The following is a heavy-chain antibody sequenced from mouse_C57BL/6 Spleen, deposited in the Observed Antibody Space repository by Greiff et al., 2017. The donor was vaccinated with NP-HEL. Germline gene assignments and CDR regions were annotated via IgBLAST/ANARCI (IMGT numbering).Heavy chain of an antibody. CDR2: IHPNSGST. D-gene: IGHD1-1*01. CDR1: GYTFTSYW. V-gene: IGHV1-64*01. J-gene: IGHJ2*01. Sequence: QVQLKESGAELVKPGASVKLSCKASGYTFTSYWMHWVKQRPGQGLEWIGMIHPNSGSTNYNEKFKSKATLTVDKSSSTAYMQLSSLTSEDSAVYYCARDTTVADYWGQGTTLTVSS. CDR3: ARDTTVADY.